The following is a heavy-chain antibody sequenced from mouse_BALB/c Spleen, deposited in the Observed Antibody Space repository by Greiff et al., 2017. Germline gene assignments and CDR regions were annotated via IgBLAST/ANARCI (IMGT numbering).Heavy chain of an antibody. CDR3: ARGNYDGYSWFAY. Sequence: EVQLQQSGPELVKPGASVKISCKASGYTFTDYNMHWVKQSHGKSLEWIGYIYPYNGGTGYNQKFKSKATLTVDNSSSTAYMELRSLTSEDSAVYYCARGNYDGYSWFAYWGQGTLVTVSA. V-gene: IGHV1S29*02. CDR1: GYTFTDYN. CDR2: IYPYNGGT. D-gene: IGHD2-3*01. J-gene: IGHJ3*01.